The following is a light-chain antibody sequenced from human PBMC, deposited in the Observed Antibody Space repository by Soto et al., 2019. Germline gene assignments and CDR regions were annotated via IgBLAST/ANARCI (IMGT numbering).Light chain of an antibody. CDR2: RND. Sequence: QSIMTQPPSASGTPGQRVTISCSGSSSNIGSNTVNWYQLLPGTAPKLLMDRNDQRPSGVPDRFSCSKSGTSASLAISGLHSEDEGDYYCAAWDDSLNGRVFGTGTKLTVL. V-gene: IGLV1-44*01. J-gene: IGLJ1*01. CDR1: SSNIGSNT. CDR3: AAWDDSLNGRV.